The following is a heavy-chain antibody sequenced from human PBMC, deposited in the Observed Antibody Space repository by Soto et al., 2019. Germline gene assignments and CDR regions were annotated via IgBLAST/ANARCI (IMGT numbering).Heavy chain of an antibody. Sequence: QPQLQESGPGLVKPSETLSLTCTVSGGSVSSCCNYWGWVRQPPGKGLEWIGGIHNSGSTSYNPSLKSRVTISVDTPKNQFSLNLTSVPAADTAVYYCTRGLSSPSATGIWGQGTLVTVSS. D-gene: IGHD6-6*01. J-gene: IGHJ4*02. V-gene: IGHV4-39*01. CDR1: GGSVSSCCNY. CDR3: TRGLSSPSATGI. CDR2: IHNSGST.